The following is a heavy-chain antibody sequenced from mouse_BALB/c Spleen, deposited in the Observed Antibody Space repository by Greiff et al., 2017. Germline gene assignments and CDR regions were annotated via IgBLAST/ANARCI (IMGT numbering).Heavy chain of an antibody. CDR2: ISSGGST. J-gene: IGHJ3*01. D-gene: IGHD4-1*01. CDR3: AGHTGAY. Sequence: DVHLVESGGGLVKPGGSLKLSCAASGFTFSSYAMSWVRQTPEKRLEWVASISSGGSTYYPDRVKGRFTISRDNARTILYRQMSSLKSEDTAMYYCAGHTGAYWGQGTLVTVSA. CDR1: GFTFSSYA. V-gene: IGHV5-6-5*01.